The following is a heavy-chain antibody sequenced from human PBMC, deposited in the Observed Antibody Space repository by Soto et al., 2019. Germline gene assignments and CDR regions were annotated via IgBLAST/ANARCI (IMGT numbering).Heavy chain of an antibody. Sequence: VASVKVSCKASGYTFTSYGISWVRQAPGQGLEWMGWISAYNGNTNYAQKLQGRVTMTTDTSTSTAYMELRSLRSDDTAVYYCARDRRGTAMVPRQLDPWGQGPLVTVSS. CDR3: ARDRRGTAMVPRQLDP. V-gene: IGHV1-18*04. CDR1: GYTFTSYG. J-gene: IGHJ5*02. D-gene: IGHD5-18*01. CDR2: ISAYNGNT.